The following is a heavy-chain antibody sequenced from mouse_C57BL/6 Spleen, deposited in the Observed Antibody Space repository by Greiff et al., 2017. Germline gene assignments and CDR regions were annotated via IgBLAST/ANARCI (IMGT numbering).Heavy chain of an antibody. Sequence: QVQLQQPGAELVRPGSSVKLSCKASGYTFTSYWMDWVKQRPGQGLEWIGNIYPSDSETHYNQKFKDKVTLTVDKSSSTAYMQLSSLTSEDSAVYYCARALWNDYAMDCWGKGTSVTVSS. D-gene: IGHD6-1*01. J-gene: IGHJ4*01. CDR1: GYTFTSYW. V-gene: IGHV1-61*01. CDR3: ARALWNDYAMDC. CDR2: IYPSDSET.